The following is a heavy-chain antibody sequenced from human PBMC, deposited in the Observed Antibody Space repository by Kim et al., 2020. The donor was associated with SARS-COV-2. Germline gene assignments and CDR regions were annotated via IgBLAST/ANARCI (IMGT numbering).Heavy chain of an antibody. CDR3: ARDVQVDIAAADTGY. Sequence: GGSLRLSCAASGFTFSSYGMHWVRQAPGKGLEWVAVISYDGSNKYYADSVKGRFTISRDNSKNTLYLQMNSLRAEDTAVYYCARDVQVDIAAADTGYWGQETLVTVSS. CDR1: GFTFSSYG. D-gene: IGHD6-13*01. V-gene: IGHV3-33*05. J-gene: IGHJ4*02. CDR2: ISYDGSNK.